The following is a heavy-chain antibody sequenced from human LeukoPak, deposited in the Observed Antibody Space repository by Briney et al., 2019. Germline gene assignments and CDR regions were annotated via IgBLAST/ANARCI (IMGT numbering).Heavy chain of an antibody. D-gene: IGHD6-19*01. CDR3: ARPDGYSSGPIDY. Sequence: SETLSLTCAVYGVSFSGYYWSWIRQPPGKGLEWIGEINHSGSTNYNPSLKSRVTISVDTSKNQFSLKLSSVTAADTAVYYCARPDGYSSGPIDYWGQGTLVTVSS. J-gene: IGHJ4*02. V-gene: IGHV4-34*01. CDR1: GVSFSGYY. CDR2: INHSGST.